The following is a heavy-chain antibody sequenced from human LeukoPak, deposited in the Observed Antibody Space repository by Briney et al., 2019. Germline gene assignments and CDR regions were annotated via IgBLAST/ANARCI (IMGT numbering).Heavy chain of an antibody. D-gene: IGHD3-22*01. J-gene: IGHJ3*02. V-gene: IGHV4-39*01. CDR2: IYYSGST. Sequence: MTSETLSLTCTVSGGSISSSSYYWGWIRQPPGKGLEWIGSIYYSGSTYYNPSLKSRVTISVDTSKNQFSLKLSSVTAADTAVYYCARHSSTMIESPYAFDIWGQGTMVTVSS. CDR3: ARHSSTMIESPYAFDI. CDR1: GGSISSSSYY.